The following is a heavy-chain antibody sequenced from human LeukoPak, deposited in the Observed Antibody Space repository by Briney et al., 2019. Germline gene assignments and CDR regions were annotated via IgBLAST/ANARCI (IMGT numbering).Heavy chain of an antibody. CDR3: ARLSSSSTGGIDY. CDR2: ISYDGSNK. J-gene: IGHJ4*02. Sequence: GGSLRLSCAASGFTFSSYAMHWVRQAPGKGLEWVAVISYDGSNKYYADSVKGRFTISRDNSKNTLYLQMNSLRAEDTAVYYCARLSSSSTGGIDYWGQGTLVTVSS. CDR1: GFTFSSYA. V-gene: IGHV3-30-3*01. D-gene: IGHD6-13*01.